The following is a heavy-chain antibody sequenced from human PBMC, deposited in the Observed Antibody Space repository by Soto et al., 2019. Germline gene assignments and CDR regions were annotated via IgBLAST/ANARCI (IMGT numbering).Heavy chain of an antibody. CDR1: GVSVSSDIYY. Sequence: PSETLSLTCSVSGVSVSSDIYYWSWIRHHPGKGLEWIGYIYHSGGTYYNPSLKSRVTLSIDRTKKQFPLKLKSVTAADTAVYFCARTMTTSGWFDPWGQGTLVTVSS. J-gene: IGHJ5*02. D-gene: IGHD4-17*01. CDR2: IYHSGGT. CDR3: ARTMTTSGWFDP. V-gene: IGHV4-30-2*01.